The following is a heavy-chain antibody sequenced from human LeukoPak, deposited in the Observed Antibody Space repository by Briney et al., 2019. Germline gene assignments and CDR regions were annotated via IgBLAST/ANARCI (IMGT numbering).Heavy chain of an antibody. D-gene: IGHD3-22*01. V-gene: IGHV1-69*01. CDR3: ARDREDSSGYYSIRLFY. CDR2: ITPIFGTA. Sequence: GASVKVSCKASGGTFSSYAISWVRQAPGQGLEWMGGITPIFGTANYAQKFQGRVTITADESTSTAYMELSSLRSEDTAVYYCARDREDSSGYYSIRLFYWGQGTLVTVSS. J-gene: IGHJ4*02. CDR1: GGTFSSYA.